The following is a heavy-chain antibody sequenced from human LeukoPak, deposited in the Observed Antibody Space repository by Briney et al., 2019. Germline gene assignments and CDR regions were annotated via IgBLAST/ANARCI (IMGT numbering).Heavy chain of an antibody. V-gene: IGHV1-2*06. CDR1: GYTFTGYY. J-gene: IGHJ5*02. CDR3: APGPGWFDP. CDR2: INPNSGGT. Sequence: ASVRVSCKASGYTFTGYYMHWVRQAPEQGLEWMGRINPNSGGTNYAQKFQGRVTMTRDTSISTAYMELSRLTSDDTAVYYCAPGPGWFDPWGQGTLVTVSS. D-gene: IGHD7-27*01.